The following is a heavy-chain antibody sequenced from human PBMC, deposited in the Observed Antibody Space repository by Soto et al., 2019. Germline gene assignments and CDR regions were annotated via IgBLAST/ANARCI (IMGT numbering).Heavy chain of an antibody. D-gene: IGHD4-17*01. CDR3: AKILSTVTTYYYGMDV. CDR2: ISGSGGDT. V-gene: IGHV3-23*01. Sequence: PGGSLRLSCAASGLSFSTYPMTWVRQAPGKRLEGVSSISGSGGDTYYIDSVKGRFTISRDNSKNTVYLQMNSLRAEDTAVYYCAKILSTVTTYYYGMDVWGQGTTVTVSS. J-gene: IGHJ6*02. CDR1: GLSFSTYP.